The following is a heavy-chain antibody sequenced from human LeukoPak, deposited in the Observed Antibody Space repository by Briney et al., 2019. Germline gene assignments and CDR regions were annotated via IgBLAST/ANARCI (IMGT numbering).Heavy chain of an antibody. CDR2: IKQDGSEK. V-gene: IGHV3-7*01. D-gene: IGHD3-22*01. CDR1: GFTFSSYW. J-gene: IGHJ1*01. CDR3: ARMGPYYYDSSGPTGDFQH. Sequence: GGSLRLSCAASGFTFSSYWMSWVRQAPGKGLEWVANIKQDGSEKYYVDSVKGRFTISRDNAKNSLYLQMNSLRAEDTAVYYCARMGPYYYDSSGPTGDFQHWGQGTLVTVSS.